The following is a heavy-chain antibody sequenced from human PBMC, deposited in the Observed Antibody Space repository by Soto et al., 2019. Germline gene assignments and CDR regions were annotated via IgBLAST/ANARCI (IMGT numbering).Heavy chain of an antibody. CDR3: ARGAKSIAAAGTWDY. J-gene: IGHJ4*02. Sequence: TLSLTCTVSGGSISSGCYYWSWIRQHPGKGLEWIGYIYYSGSTYYNPSLKSRVTISVDTSKNQFSLKLSSVTAADTAVYYCARGAKSIAAAGTWDYWGQGTLVTVSS. CDR1: GGSISSGCYY. D-gene: IGHD6-13*01. V-gene: IGHV4-31*03. CDR2: IYYSGST.